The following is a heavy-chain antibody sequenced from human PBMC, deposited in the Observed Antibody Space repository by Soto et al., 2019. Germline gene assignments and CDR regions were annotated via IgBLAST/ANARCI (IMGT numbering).Heavy chain of an antibody. CDR2: MNPNSGNT. V-gene: IGHV1-8*01. J-gene: IGHJ3*02. CDR1: GYTFTSYD. D-gene: IGHD3-3*01. Sequence: ASGKVSCKASGYTFTSYDINWVRQATGQGLEWIGWMNPNSGNTGYAQKFQGRVTMTRNTSISTAYMELSSLRSEVTAVYYCARWRFFSGPDAFDIWGQGTMVTVSS. CDR3: ARWRFFSGPDAFDI.